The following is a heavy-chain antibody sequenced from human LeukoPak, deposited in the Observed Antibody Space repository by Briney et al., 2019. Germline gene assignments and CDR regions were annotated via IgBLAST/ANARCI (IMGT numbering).Heavy chain of an antibody. D-gene: IGHD6-19*01. CDR1: GFIFDNYA. J-gene: IGHJ4*02. CDR2: ISGDGGST. V-gene: IGHV3-43*02. CDR3: ARESETSGWYDY. Sequence: GGSLRLSSAAPGFIFDNYAIHWVRQAPGKGLEWVSLISGDGGSTFYADSVRGRFTISRDNTRKSLSLQMSSLRSEDTALYYCARESETSGWYDYWGQGTLVTVSS.